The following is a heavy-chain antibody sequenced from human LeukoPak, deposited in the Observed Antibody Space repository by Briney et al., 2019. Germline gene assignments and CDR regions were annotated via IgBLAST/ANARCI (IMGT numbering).Heavy chain of an antibody. CDR2: ISGSGSST. CDR3: VRQGGGDNCR. V-gene: IGHV3-23*01. CDR1: GFTFTTYA. J-gene: IGHJ4*01. D-gene: IGHD4-23*01. Sequence: PGGSLRLSCAASGFTFTTYAMTWVRQAPGKGLEWVSAISGSGSSTYYADSVRGRFTVTRDESKNMMFLQMNTLRPDDTAMYYCVRQGGGDNCRWGQGALVTVSS.